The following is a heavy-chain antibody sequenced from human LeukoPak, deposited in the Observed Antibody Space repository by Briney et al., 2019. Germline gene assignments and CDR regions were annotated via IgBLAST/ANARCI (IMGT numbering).Heavy chain of an antibody. CDR2: IRSKLYGGTT. J-gene: IGHJ6*03. D-gene: IGHD5-12*01. CDR1: GFIIGDHA. Sequence: GGSLRLSCIGSGFIIGDHAMSWVRQAPGKGLEWVGFIRSKLYGGTTEFAASVKGRFTISRDDSKSIAYLQMNNLKTEDTAVYYCAFSGYDYYYYMHVWGKGTAVTVSS. CDR3: AFSGYDYYYYMHV. V-gene: IGHV3-49*04.